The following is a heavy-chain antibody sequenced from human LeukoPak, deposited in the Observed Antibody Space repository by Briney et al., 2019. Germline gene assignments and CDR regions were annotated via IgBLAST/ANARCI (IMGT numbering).Heavy chain of an antibody. CDR2: IYYSGST. CDR1: GGSISSYY. CDR3: ATHDYGDPNAFDI. V-gene: IGHV4-59*01. Sequence: SETLSLTCTVSGGSISSYYRSWIRQPPGKGLEWIGYIYYSGSTNYNPSLKSRVTISVDTSKNQFSLKPSSVTAADTAVYYCATHDYGDPNAFDIWGQGTMVTVSS. J-gene: IGHJ3*02. D-gene: IGHD4-17*01.